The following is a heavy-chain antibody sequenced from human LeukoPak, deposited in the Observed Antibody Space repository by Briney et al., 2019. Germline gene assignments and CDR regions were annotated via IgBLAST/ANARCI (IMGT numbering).Heavy chain of an antibody. V-gene: IGHV3-23*01. CDR2: ISGSGGST. CDR3: AKDLERITIFGVVSNWFDP. Sequence: GGSLRLSCAASGFTFSSYAMSWVRQAPGKGLEWVSAISGSGGSTYYADSVKGRFTISRDNSKNTLYLQMNSLRAEDTAAYYCAKDLERITIFGVVSNWFDPWGQGTLVTVSS. D-gene: IGHD3-3*01. J-gene: IGHJ5*02. CDR1: GFTFSSYA.